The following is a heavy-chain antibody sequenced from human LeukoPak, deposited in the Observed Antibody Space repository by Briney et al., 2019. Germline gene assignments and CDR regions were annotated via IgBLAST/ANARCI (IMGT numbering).Heavy chain of an antibody. CDR2: TNGDGSST. CDR3: TRGNYSQSGPYNWFDP. D-gene: IGHD3-10*01. CDR1: GFSITTYW. V-gene: IGHV3-74*01. J-gene: IGHJ5*02. Sequence: AGSLRLSCAASGFSITTYWMHWVRQAPGKGLVWFSRTNGDGSSTTYADSVRGRFTISRDNAKNTLYLHMNSLRAEDTAVYYCTRGNYSQSGPYNWFDPWGQGTLVTVSS.